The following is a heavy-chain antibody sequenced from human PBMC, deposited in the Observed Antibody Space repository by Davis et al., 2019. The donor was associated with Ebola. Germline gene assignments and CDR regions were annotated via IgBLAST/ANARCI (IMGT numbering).Heavy chain of an antibody. CDR3: ARHHEVLRSFDRLFACWFDP. Sequence: MPSETLSLTCTVSGGSISSGDYYWSWIRQPPGKGLEWLGYIYYSGSTNYNPSLKSRVTISVDTSKNQFSLKLSSVTAADTAVYYCARHHEVLRSFDRLFACWFDPWGQGTLVTVSS. J-gene: IGHJ5*02. CDR2: IYYSGST. V-gene: IGHV4-30-4*08. D-gene: IGHD3-9*01. CDR1: GGSISSGDYY.